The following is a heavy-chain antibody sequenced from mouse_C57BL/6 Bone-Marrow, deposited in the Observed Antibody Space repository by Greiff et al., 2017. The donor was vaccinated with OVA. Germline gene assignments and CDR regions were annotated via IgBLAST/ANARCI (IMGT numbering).Heavy chain of an antibody. V-gene: IGHV1-69*01. Sequence: QVQLQQPGAELVMPGASVKLSCKASGYTFTSYWMHWVKQRPGQGLEWIGKIDPSDSYTNYNHKFKGKSTLTVDKSSSTAYMQLSSLTSEDSAVYYCARGRNYDAMDYWGQGTSVTVSA. CDR2: IDPSDSYT. J-gene: IGHJ4*01. CDR1: GYTFTSYW. CDR3: ARGRNYDAMDY.